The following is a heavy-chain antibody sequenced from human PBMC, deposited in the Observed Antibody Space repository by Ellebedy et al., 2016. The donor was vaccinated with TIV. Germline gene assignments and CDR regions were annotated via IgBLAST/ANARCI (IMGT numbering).Heavy chain of an antibody. V-gene: IGHV3-66*01. CDR1: GFTVSSNY. CDR2: IYSGGGT. D-gene: IGHD1-26*01. Sequence: GESLKISCAASGFTVSSNYMSWARQAPGKGLEWVSLIYSGGGTSYAGSVKGRFTISKDNSKNTLYLQMNSLRAGDTAVYYCAKDRSIDLELSDCWGQGTLVTVSS. J-gene: IGHJ4*02. CDR3: AKDRSIDLELSDC.